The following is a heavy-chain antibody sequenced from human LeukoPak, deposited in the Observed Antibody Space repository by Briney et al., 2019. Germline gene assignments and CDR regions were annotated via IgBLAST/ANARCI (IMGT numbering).Heavy chain of an antibody. V-gene: IGHV3-30-3*01. Sequence: GGSLRLSCAASGFTFSSYAMHWVRQAPGKGLEWVAVISYDGSNKYYADSVKGRFTISRDNSKNTLYLQMNSLRAEDTAVYYCARGRYNYYGSGSYLDYWGQGTLVTVSS. D-gene: IGHD3-10*01. CDR3: ARGRYNYYGSGSYLDY. CDR1: GFTFSSYA. CDR2: ISYDGSNK. J-gene: IGHJ4*02.